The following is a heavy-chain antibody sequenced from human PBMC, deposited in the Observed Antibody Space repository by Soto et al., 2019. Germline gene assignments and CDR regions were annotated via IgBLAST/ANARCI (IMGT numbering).Heavy chain of an antibody. CDR1: GGSISPYF. D-gene: IGHD3-16*01. J-gene: IGHJ6*02. V-gene: IGHV4-59*01. Sequence: QVQLQESGPGLVKPSETLSLTCTVSGGSISPYFWSWIRQPPGRGLEWIGYVYYSGSTDYNPSLKXRXTXSXYTSKNQFSLKLSSVTAADTAVYYCARDGVFYGMDVWGQGTTVTVSS. CDR3: ARDGVFYGMDV. CDR2: VYYSGST.